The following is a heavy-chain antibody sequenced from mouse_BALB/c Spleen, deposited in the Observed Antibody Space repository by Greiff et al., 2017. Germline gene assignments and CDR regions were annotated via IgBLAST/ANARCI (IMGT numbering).Heavy chain of an antibody. CDR1: GFTFSSYG. Sequence: EVKLMESGGGLVQPGGSLKLSCAASGFTFSSYGMSWVRQTPDKRLELVATINSNGGSTYYPDSVKGRFTISRDNAKNTLYLQMSSLKSEDTAMYYCAVYGYGYFDVWGEGTTVTVSS. CDR3: AVYGYGYFDV. J-gene: IGHJ1*01. CDR2: INSNGGST. V-gene: IGHV5-6-3*01. D-gene: IGHD1-1*02.